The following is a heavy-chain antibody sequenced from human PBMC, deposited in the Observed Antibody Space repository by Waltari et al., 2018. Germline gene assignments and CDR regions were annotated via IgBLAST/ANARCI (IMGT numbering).Heavy chain of an antibody. V-gene: IGHV4-39*01. J-gene: IGHJ6*02. CDR1: TGTLTRITYH. CDR2: ISYSGKT. CDR3: ASSSCLYSCGLGV. Sequence: QLHLPESGPQLVRPPEILSLTCSVSTGTLTRITYHWGWSRQSPGKPLEWVGSISYSGKTYYNPSLKSRLTLSIDTSKNHFTLNLRSVTAADAAVYYCASSSCLYSCGLGVWGQGTTVSVSS.